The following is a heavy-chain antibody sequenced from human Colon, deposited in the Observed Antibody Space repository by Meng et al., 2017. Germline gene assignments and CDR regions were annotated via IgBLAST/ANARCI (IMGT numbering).Heavy chain of an antibody. J-gene: IGHJ4*02. Sequence: QGQRQESGPGLVRPSETLSLTCTVSGGSVSSGTYYWSWIRQPPGKGLEWIGCIYYSGTTNYNPSLKSRVTISVDTSKNQFSLKLSSVTPADTAVYFCARDRVPGKYWGQGTLVTVSS. CDR3: ARDRVPGKY. CDR1: GGSVSSGTYY. V-gene: IGHV4-61*01. CDR2: IYYSGTT. D-gene: IGHD1-14*01.